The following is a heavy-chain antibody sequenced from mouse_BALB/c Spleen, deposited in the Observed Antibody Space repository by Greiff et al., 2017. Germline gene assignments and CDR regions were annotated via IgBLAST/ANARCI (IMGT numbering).Heavy chain of an antibody. J-gene: IGHJ2*01. CDR1: GFNIKDTY. CDR2: IDPANGNT. D-gene: IGHD1-1*01. V-gene: IGHV14-3*02. Sequence: EVKLVESGAELVKPGASVKLSCTASGFNIKDTYMHWVKQRPEQGLEWIGRIDPANGNTKYDPKFQGKATITADTSSNTAYLQLSSLTSEDTAVYYCARVTTVAYFDYWGQGTTLTVSS. CDR3: ARVTTVAYFDY.